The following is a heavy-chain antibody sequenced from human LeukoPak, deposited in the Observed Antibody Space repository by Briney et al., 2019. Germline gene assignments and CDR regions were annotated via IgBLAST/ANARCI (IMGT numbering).Heavy chain of an antibody. V-gene: IGHV4-59*01. CDR3: ARAGSGYSFDN. CDR1: GGSINSYY. CDR2: ISNSGST. Sequence: SETLSLACTVSGGSINSYYWSWIRQPPGKGLEWIGYISNSGSTNNNPSLKSRLTMSIDTSKNQFSLRLNSVTAADTAVYYCARAGSGYSFDNWGQGKLVTVSS. D-gene: IGHD3-22*01. J-gene: IGHJ4*02.